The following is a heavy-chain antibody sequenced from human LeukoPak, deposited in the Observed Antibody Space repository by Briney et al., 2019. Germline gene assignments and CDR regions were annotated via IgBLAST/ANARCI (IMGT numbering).Heavy chain of an antibody. CDR3: ARDRAASGWYSRDFDY. J-gene: IGHJ4*02. D-gene: IGHD6-19*01. Sequence: ASVKVSCKASGYTFTSYGISWVRQAPGQGLEWMGWISAYNGNTNYAQKLQGRVTMTTDTSTSTAYMELRSLRSDDTAVYYCARDRAASGWYSRDFDYWGQGTLVTVSS. CDR2: ISAYNGNT. CDR1: GYTFTSYG. V-gene: IGHV1-18*01.